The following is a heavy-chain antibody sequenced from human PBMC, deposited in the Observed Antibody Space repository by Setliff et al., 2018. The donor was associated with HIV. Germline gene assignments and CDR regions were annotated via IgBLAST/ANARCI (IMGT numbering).Heavy chain of an antibody. CDR1: GYTFTSYD. D-gene: IGHD3-10*01. J-gene: IGHJ4*01. CDR3: ARDGWDYYGSGTYPPLYYFDS. V-gene: IGHV1-8*03. CDR2: MNPNSGNT. Sequence: GASVKVSCKASGYTFTSYDINWVRQATGQGLEWMAWMNPNSGNTGYTQKFQGRVTITRNTSITTAYMELSSLRSEDTAVYYCARDGWDYYGSGTYPPLYYFDSWGQGTLVTVSS.